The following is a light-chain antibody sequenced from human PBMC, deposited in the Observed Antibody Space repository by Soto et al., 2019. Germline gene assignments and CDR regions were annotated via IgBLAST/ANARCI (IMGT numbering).Light chain of an antibody. Sequence: DIQMTQSPSTLSGSVGDRVTITCRASQTISSWLAWYQQKPGKAPKLLIYDASNLETGVPSRFTGSGSGTDFTFTISSLQPEEFAVYYCQYYGNSPLTVGQENKV. CDR3: QYYGNSPLT. CDR2: DAS. V-gene: IGKV1-5*01. J-gene: IGKJ1*01. CDR1: QTISSW.